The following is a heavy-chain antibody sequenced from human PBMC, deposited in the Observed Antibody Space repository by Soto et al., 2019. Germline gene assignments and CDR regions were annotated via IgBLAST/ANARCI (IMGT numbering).Heavy chain of an antibody. J-gene: IGHJ4*02. CDR1: GFTFSSYA. CDR3: ASLLRGYSYVLQTVPDD. Sequence: PGGSLRLSCAASGFTFSSYAMSWVRQAPGKGLEWVSAISGSGGSTYYADSVKGRFTISRDNSKNTLYLQMNSLRAEDTAVYYCASLLRGYSYVLQTVPDDWGQGTLVTVSS. V-gene: IGHV3-23*01. CDR2: ISGSGGST. D-gene: IGHD5-18*01.